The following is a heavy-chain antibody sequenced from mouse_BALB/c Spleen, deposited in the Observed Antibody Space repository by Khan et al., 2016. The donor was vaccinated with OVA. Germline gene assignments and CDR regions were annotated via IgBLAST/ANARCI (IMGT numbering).Heavy chain of an antibody. J-gene: IGHJ4*01. CDR2: ISSLAYSI. CDR1: GFTFSDYG. Sequence: VQLKQSGGGLVQPGGSRKLSCAASGFTFSDYGLAWVRQAPGKGPEWVAFISSLAYSIYYADTVTGRFTISRENAKNTLYLEMSSLRSEDTAMYYCARSWAMDYWGQGTSVTVSS. CDR3: ARSWAMDY. V-gene: IGHV5-15*02.